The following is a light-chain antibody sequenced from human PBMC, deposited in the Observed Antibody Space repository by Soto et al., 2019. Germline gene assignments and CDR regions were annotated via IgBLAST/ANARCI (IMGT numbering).Light chain of an antibody. CDR1: QSVLASSNNKNC. CDR3: QQYYTTPLP. V-gene: IGKV4-1*01. J-gene: IGKJ4*01. Sequence: DIGMTQSPASLGVSLGERATINCKSSQSVLASSNNKNCLAWYKQKPGQPPKLLISWASTRESGVPDRFSGSGSGTDFTLTISSLQAEDVAVYYCQQYYTTPLPFGGRTKVHIK. CDR2: WAS.